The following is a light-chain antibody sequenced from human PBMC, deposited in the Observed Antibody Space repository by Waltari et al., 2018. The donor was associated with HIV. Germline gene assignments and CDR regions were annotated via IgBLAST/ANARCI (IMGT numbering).Light chain of an antibody. CDR1: QTVSTF. Sequence: EIVLTQSPATLSLSPGETATLSCRASQTVSTFLAWYQQKPGQSPRLLISGVSARAPGIPVRFNGRGSETDFTLTISGLEPDDFAVYFCQQRKYLYTFGQGTKVEI. CDR2: GVS. J-gene: IGKJ2*01. CDR3: QQRKYLYT. V-gene: IGKV3-11*01.